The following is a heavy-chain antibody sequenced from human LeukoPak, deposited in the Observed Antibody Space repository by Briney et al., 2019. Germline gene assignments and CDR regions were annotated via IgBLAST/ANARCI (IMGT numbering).Heavy chain of an antibody. D-gene: IGHD3-16*01. J-gene: IGHJ3*02. Sequence: PGGSLRLSCAASGFTFSSYNMNWVRQAPGKGLEWVSYISSSYRTIYYADSVKGRFTVSRDNAKNSLYLQMSSLRAEDTAFYYCARDLGGGDAFDIWGQGTMVTVSS. CDR1: GFTFSSYN. CDR2: ISSSYRTI. V-gene: IGHV3-48*01. CDR3: ARDLGGGDAFDI.